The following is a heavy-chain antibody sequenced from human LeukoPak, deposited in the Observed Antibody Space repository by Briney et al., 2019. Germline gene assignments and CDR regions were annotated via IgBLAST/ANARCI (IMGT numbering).Heavy chain of an antibody. Sequence: SSAKVSSKASGGTFSSYAISWVRQAPGQGLEWMGRIIPIFGIANYAQKFQGRVTITADKSTSTAYMELSSLRSEDTAVYYCARDGYCSGGSCYSRPHFDYWGQGTLVTVSS. V-gene: IGHV1-69*04. CDR1: GGTFSSYA. J-gene: IGHJ4*02. D-gene: IGHD2-15*01. CDR2: IIPIFGIA. CDR3: ARDGYCSGGSCYSRPHFDY.